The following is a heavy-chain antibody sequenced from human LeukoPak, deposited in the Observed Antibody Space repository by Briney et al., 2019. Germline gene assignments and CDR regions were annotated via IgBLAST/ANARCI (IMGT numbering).Heavy chain of an antibody. J-gene: IGHJ5*02. D-gene: IGHD6-25*01. V-gene: IGHV4-30-2*01. CDR3: ARGGNDNWFDP. CDR1: GGSISSGGYS. Sequence: ASETLSLTCAVSGGSISSGGYSWSWIRQPPGKGPEWIGYINHSGSTNYNPSLKSRVTISVDTSKNQFSLKLSSVTAADTAVYYCARGGNDNWFDPWGQGTLVTVSS. CDR2: INHSGST.